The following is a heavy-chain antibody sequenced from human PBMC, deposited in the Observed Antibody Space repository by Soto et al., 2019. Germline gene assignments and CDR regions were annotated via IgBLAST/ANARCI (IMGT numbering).Heavy chain of an antibody. CDR2: ISYDGSNK. CDR1: GFTFSSYA. Sequence: VGSLRLSCAASGFTFSSYAMHWVRQSPGKGLEWVAVISYDGSNKYYADSVKGRFTISRDNSKNTLYLQMNSLRAEDTAVYYCARELEQGKFDYWGQGTLFSVCS. CDR3: ARELEQGKFDY. D-gene: IGHD1-1*01. J-gene: IGHJ4*02. V-gene: IGHV3-30-3*01.